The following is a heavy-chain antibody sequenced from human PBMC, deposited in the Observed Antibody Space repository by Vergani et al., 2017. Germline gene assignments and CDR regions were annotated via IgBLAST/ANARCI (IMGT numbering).Heavy chain of an antibody. V-gene: IGHV3-21*01. CDR3: AKDSGSSSWLGPVAFGY. Sequence: EVQLVESGGGLVKPGGSLRLSCAASGFTFSSYSMNWVRQAPGKGLEWVSSISSSSSYIYYADSVKGRFTISRDNAKNSLYLQMNSLRAEDTAVYYCAKDSGSSSWLGPVAFGYWGQGTLVTVSS. D-gene: IGHD6-13*01. CDR1: GFTFSSYS. CDR2: ISSSSSYI. J-gene: IGHJ4*02.